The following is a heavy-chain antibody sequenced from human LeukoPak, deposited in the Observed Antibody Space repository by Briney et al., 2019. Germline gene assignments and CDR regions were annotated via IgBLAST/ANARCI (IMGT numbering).Heavy chain of an antibody. CDR3: ARARYGCFDY. J-gene: IGHJ4*02. V-gene: IGHV4-39*07. CDR2: IYYSGST. Sequence: SETLSLTCTVSGGSISSSSYYWGWIRQPPGKGLEWIGSIYYSGSTYYNPSLKSRVTISVDTSKNQFSLKLSSVTAADTAVYYCARARYGCFDYWGQGTLVTVSS. D-gene: IGHD3-16*01. CDR1: GGSISSSSYY.